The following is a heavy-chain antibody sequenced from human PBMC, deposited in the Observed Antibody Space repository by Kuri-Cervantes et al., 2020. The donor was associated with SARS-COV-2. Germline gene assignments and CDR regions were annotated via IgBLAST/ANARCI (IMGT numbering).Heavy chain of an antibody. CDR1: GGSISSHY. J-gene: IGHJ4*02. Sequence: GSLRLSCTVSGGSISSHYWSWIRQPPGKGLEWIGCIYYSGSTNYNPSLKSRVTISVDTSKNQFSLKLSSVTAADTAVYYCARQSYYDSSGYYYVHKSYYFDYWGQGTLVTVSS. D-gene: IGHD3-22*01. V-gene: IGHV4-59*08. CDR3: ARQSYYDSSGYYYVHKSYYFDY. CDR2: IYYSGST.